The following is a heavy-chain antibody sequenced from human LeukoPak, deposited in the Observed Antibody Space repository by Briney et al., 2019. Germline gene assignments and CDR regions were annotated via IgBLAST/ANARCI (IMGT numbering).Heavy chain of an antibody. CDR1: GFTFSSHS. CDR2: ISSSSNTI. J-gene: IGHJ4*02. D-gene: IGHD3-10*01. Sequence: GGSLRLSCAASGFTFSSHSMNWVRQAPGKGLGWVSYISSSSNTIYYADSVKGRFTISRDNDKNSLFLQMNSLRAEDTAVYYCAKDRSGSYYLVDYWGQGTLVTVSS. CDR3: AKDRSGSYYLVDY. V-gene: IGHV3-48*01.